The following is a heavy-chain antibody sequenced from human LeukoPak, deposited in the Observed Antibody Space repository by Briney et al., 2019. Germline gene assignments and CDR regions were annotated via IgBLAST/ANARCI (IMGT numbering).Heavy chain of an antibody. CDR3: AKDRSGSWTFDS. Sequence: QSGTSLRLSCAASGFTFRSYAMRWVRQAPGKGLEWVTVITYDGSNQYYAESVKGRFTISRDNSKNTLYLQMNSLRTEDTAMYYCAKDRSGSWTFDSWGQGTLVTVSS. D-gene: IGHD6-13*01. CDR2: ITYDGSNQ. J-gene: IGHJ4*02. V-gene: IGHV3-30*18. CDR1: GFTFRSYA.